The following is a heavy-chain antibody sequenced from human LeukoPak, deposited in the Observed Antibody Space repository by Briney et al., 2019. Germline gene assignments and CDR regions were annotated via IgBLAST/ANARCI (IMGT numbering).Heavy chain of an antibody. CDR1: GYTFTGYY. CDR3: ATSGDSYGQRTFDY. V-gene: IGHV1-2*04. J-gene: IGHJ4*02. CDR2: INPNSGGT. D-gene: IGHD5-18*01. Sequence: GASVKVSCKASGYTFTGYYMHWVRQAPGQGLEWMGWINPNSGGTNYAQKFQGWVTMTRDTSISTAYMELSRLRSDDTAVYYCATSGDSYGQRTFDYWGQGTLVTVSS.